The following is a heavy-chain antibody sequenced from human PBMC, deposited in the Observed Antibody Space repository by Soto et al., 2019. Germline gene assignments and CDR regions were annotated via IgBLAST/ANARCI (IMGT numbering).Heavy chain of an antibody. V-gene: IGHV3-30*18. J-gene: IGHJ5*02. CDR2: ISYDGSNK. CDR1: GFTFSSYG. Sequence: GGSLRLSCAASGFTFSSYGMHWVRQAPGKGLEWVAVISYDGSNKYYADSVKGRFTISRDNSKNTLYLQMNSLRAEDTAVYYCAKGVYPGLLSGWFDPWGQGTLVTVSS. D-gene: IGHD2-8*01. CDR3: AKGVYPGLLSGWFDP.